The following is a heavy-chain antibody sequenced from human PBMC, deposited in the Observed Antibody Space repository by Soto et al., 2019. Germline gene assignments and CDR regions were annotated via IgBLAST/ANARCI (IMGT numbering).Heavy chain of an antibody. CDR1: GGSISSYY. V-gene: IGHV4-59*01. D-gene: IGHD2-2*01. CDR2: IYYSGRT. CDR3: AREGCSSTSCYSPYCYYGMDV. Sequence: PSETLSLTCTVSGGSISSYYWSWIRQPPGKGLEWIGYIYYSGRTNYNPSLKSRVTISVDTSTNQFSLKLSSVPAAATAVSYCAREGCSSTSCYSPYCYYGMDVWGQGTTVTVSS. J-gene: IGHJ6*02.